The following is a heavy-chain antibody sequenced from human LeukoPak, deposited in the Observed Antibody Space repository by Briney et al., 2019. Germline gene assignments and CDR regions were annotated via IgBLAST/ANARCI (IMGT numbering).Heavy chain of an antibody. J-gene: IGHJ4*02. V-gene: IGHV3-23*01. D-gene: IGHD3-16*02. CDR1: GFTFSSYV. CDR2: ISGSGGST. CDR3: ARSPLRLGELSFDY. Sequence: GGSLRLSCAASGFTFSSYVMSWVRQAPGKGLEWVSAISGSGGSTYYADSVKGRFTISRDNSKNTLYLQMNSLRAEDTAVYYCARSPLRLGELSFDYWGQGTLVTVSS.